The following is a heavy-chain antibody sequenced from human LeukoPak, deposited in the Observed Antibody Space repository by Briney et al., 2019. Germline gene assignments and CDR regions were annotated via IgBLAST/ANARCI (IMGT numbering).Heavy chain of an antibody. CDR3: AREGYSSGWYGYYYYMDV. D-gene: IGHD6-19*01. CDR2: IYNSGNT. Sequence: SETLSLTCTVTGGSINSYYWSWIRQPPGRELEWIAYIYNSGNTNYNPSLKSRITISKDTSKNQLSLKLYSATAADTAVYYCAREGYSSGWYGYYYYMDVWGKGTTVTVSS. V-gene: IGHV4-4*08. J-gene: IGHJ6*03. CDR1: GGSINSYY.